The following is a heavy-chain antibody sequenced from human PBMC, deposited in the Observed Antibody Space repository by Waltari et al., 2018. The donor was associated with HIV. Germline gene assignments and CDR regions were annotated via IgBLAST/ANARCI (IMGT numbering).Heavy chain of an antibody. Sequence: QVQLVQSGAEVKKPGASVKVSCKASGYTFSGYYMHWVRQAPGQGLEWMGWINPNSGGTNYAQKFQGRVTMTRDTSISTAYMELSRLRSDDTAVYYCARTGQADEDYYGSGSYRDAEYFQHWGQGTLVTVSS. J-gene: IGHJ1*01. V-gene: IGHV1-2*02. D-gene: IGHD3-10*01. CDR2: INPNSGGT. CDR1: GYTFSGYY. CDR3: ARTGQADEDYYGSGSYRDAEYFQH.